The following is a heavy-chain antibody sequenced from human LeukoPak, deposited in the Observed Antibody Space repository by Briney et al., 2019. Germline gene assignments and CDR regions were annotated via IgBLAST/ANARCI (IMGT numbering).Heavy chain of an antibody. J-gene: IGHJ5*02. CDR1: GFTFSSYA. D-gene: IGHD6-13*01. V-gene: IGHV3-23*01. Sequence: GGSLRLSCAASGFTFSSYAMSWVRQAPGKGLEWVSAISGSGGSTYYADSVKGRFTISRDNSKNTLYLQMNSLRAEDTAVYYCANLKAAAGTFPWGQGTLVTVSS. CDR3: ANLKAAAGTFP. CDR2: ISGSGGST.